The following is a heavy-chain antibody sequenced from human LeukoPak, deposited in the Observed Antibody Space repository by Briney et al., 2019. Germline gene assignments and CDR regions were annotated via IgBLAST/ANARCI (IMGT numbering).Heavy chain of an antibody. CDR3: AREGTGYFDY. Sequence: GGSLRLSCAASGFTVSSNYMSWVRQAPGKGLEWVSVIYSGGTTYYADSVKGRFIISSDNSKNTLYLQMNSPRAEDTAVYYCAREGTGYFDYWGQGTLVTVSS. J-gene: IGHJ4*02. D-gene: IGHD7-27*01. CDR1: GFTVSSNY. V-gene: IGHV3-66*01. CDR2: IYSGGTT.